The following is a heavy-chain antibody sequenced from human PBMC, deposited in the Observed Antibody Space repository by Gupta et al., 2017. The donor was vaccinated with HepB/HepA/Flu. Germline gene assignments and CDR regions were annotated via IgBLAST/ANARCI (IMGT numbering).Heavy chain of an antibody. CDR1: GFTFSSYS. V-gene: IGHV3-21*01. CDR3: ARDAENSRLGYCSGGSCYPPWGFYGMDV. Sequence: EVQLVESGGGLVKPGGYLRLSCAASGFTFSSYSMNWVGQAPGTGLAWVSCISSSSSYIYYADSVKGRFTISRDNAKNSLYLQMNSLRAEDTAVYYCARDAENSRLGYCSGGSCYPPWGFYGMDVWGQGTTVTVSS. J-gene: IGHJ6*02. CDR2: ISSSSSYI. D-gene: IGHD2-15*01.